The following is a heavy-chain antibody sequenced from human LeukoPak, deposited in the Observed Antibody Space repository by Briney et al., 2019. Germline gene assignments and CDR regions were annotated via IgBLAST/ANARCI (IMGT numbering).Heavy chain of an antibody. D-gene: IGHD7-27*01. Sequence: ASVKVSCKASGYTFTSHDINWVRQATGQGLEWMGWMSPNGGDTGYAQKFQGRVTMTSDSSISTAYMELSSLRSEDTAIYYCVRTPPNWGFDYWGQGTLVTVSS. J-gene: IGHJ4*02. CDR3: VRTPPNWGFDY. CDR1: GYTFTSHD. CDR2: MSPNGGDT. V-gene: IGHV1-8*01.